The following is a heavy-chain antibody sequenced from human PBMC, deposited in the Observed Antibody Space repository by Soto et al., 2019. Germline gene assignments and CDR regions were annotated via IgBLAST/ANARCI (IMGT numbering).Heavy chain of an antibody. Sequence: SETLSLNSLVSGGSVSSGNYYWSWIRQPPGKGLEWIGYIYYSGSTNYNPSLKSRVTISVDTSKNQFSLKLSSVTAADTAVYYCARGLAVVEDYYYGMDVWGRGPTVTVS. CDR3: ARGLAVVEDYYYGMDV. CDR1: GGSVSSGNYY. CDR2: IYYSGST. J-gene: IGHJ6*02. D-gene: IGHD2-15*01. V-gene: IGHV4-61*01.